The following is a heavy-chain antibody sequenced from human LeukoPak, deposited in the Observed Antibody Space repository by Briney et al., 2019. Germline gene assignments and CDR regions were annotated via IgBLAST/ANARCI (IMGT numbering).Heavy chain of an antibody. CDR3: ARDRAGYSSGWYESWFDP. CDR2: ISAYNGNT. J-gene: IGHJ5*02. Sequence: ASVKVSCKASGYTFTSYGISWVRQAPGQGLEWMGWISAYNGNTNYAQKLQGRVTMTTDTSTSTAYMELRSLRSDDTAVYYCARDRAGYSSGWYESWFDPWGQGTLVTVSS. V-gene: IGHV1-18*01. D-gene: IGHD6-19*01. CDR1: GYTFTSYG.